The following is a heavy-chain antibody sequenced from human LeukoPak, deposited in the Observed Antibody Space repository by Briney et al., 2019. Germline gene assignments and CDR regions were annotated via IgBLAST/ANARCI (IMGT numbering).Heavy chain of an antibody. CDR2: IYYSGST. Sequence: SSETLSLTCTVSGGSISSSSYYWGWIRQPPGKGLEWIGSIYYSGSTYYNPSLKSRVTISVDTSKNQFSLKLSSVTAADTAVYYCARVGYRSLINWNYALFDYWGQGTLVTVSS. CDR1: GGSISSSSYY. D-gene: IGHD1-7*01. V-gene: IGHV4-39*07. CDR3: ARVGYRSLINWNYALFDY. J-gene: IGHJ4*02.